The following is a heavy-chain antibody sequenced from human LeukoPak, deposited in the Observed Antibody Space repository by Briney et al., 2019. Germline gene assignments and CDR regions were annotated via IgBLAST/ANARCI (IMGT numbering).Heavy chain of an antibody. J-gene: IGHJ4*02. D-gene: IGHD3-16*01. CDR3: VRGGGGRVDYFVY. CDR1: GYTFPSYS. V-gene: IGHV3-21*05. Sequence: PGGSLRLSCAASGYTFPSYSLNWARQSPGKGLEWISYVGTGGDDIYYADSVTGRFTISRDNAEKSVYLQMNSLRVEDTAVYYCVRGGGGRVDYFVYCGQGTQVTVSS. CDR2: VGTGGDDI.